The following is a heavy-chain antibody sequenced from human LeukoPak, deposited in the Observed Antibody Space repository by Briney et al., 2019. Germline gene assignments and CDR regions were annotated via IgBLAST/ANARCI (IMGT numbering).Heavy chain of an antibody. CDR1: GLTVSSNY. V-gene: IGHV3-53*01. J-gene: IGHJ4*02. Sequence: PGGSLRLSCAASGLTVSSNYMTWVRQAPGKGLEWVSVIYSGGSTYYPESVKGRFTISRDNSKNTLYLQMNSLRAEDTAVYYCARGRGSTSCYYFDYWGQGTLVTVSS. CDR2: IYSGGST. CDR3: ARGRGSTSCYYFDY. D-gene: IGHD2-2*01.